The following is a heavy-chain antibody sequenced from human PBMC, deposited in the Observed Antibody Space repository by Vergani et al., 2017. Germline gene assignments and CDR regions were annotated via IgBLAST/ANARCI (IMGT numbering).Heavy chain of an antibody. V-gene: IGHV3-21*01. D-gene: IGHD3-22*01. CDR3: ARDLFYYDSSGYYYMGYYYGMDV. Sequence: EVQLVESGGGLVKPGGSLRLSCAASGFTFSSYSMNWVRQAPGKGLEWVSSISSSSSYIYYADSVKGRFTISRDNAKNSLYLQMNSLRAEDTAVYYCARDLFYYDSSGYYYMGYYYGMDVWGQGTTVTVSS. J-gene: IGHJ6*02. CDR2: ISSSSSYI. CDR1: GFTFSSYS.